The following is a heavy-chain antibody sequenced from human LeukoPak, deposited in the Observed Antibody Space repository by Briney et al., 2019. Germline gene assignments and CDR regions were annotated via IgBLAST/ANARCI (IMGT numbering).Heavy chain of an antibody. CDR1: GFTFSSYG. J-gene: IGHJ3*02. D-gene: IGHD6-6*01. CDR3: ARGKPPLAQLDAFDI. V-gene: IGHV3-33*01. Sequence: GRSLRLSCAASGFTFSSYGMHWVRQAPGKGLEWVAVIWYDGSNKYYADSVKGRFTISRDNSKNTLYLQMNSLRAEDTAVYYCARGKPPLAQLDAFDIWGQGTMVTVSS. CDR2: IWYDGSNK.